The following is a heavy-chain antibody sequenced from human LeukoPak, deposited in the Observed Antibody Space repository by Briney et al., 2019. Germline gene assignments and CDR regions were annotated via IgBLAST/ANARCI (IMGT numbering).Heavy chain of an antibody. J-gene: IGHJ3*02. CDR3: AASPGYCSGGSCYNDAFDI. D-gene: IGHD2-15*01. CDR2: IVVASGNT. V-gene: IGHV1-58*02. CDR1: GFTFTSSA. Sequence: PGTXVKVSFKASGFTFTSSAMEWGRRARGQGVEGIGGIVVASGNTNYAHKFQDRVTITRHMSTSTAYMELSSLRSEDTAVYYCAASPGYCSGGSCYNDAFDIWGQGTMVTVSS.